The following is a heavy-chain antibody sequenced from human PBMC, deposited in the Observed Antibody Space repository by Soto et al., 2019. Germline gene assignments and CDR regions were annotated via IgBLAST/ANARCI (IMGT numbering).Heavy chain of an antibody. CDR2: IYYSGST. D-gene: IGHD3-3*01. J-gene: IGHJ5*02. Sequence: QVQLQESGPGLVKPSQTLSLTCTVSGGSISSGGYYWSWIRQHPGKGLEWIGYIYYSGSTYYNPSLKSRVTISVDTSKNQFSLKLSSVTAADTAVYYCARGFSTGLRFLEWSHNWFDPWGQGTLVTVSS. CDR3: ARGFSTGLRFLEWSHNWFDP. V-gene: IGHV4-31*03. CDR1: GGSISSGGYY.